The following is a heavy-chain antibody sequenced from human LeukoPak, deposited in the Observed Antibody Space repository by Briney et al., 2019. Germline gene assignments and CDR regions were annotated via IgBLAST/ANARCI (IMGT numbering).Heavy chain of an antibody. J-gene: IGHJ6*03. CDR2: INHSGST. Sequence: YPSETLSLTCAVYGGSFSGYYWSWIRQPPGKGLEWIGEINHSGSTNYNPSLKSRVTISVDTSKNQFSLKLSSVTAADTAVYYCARGLSGYYAYYYYYYMDVWGKGTTVTISS. V-gene: IGHV4-34*01. CDR3: ARGLSGYYAYYYYYYMDV. CDR1: GGSFSGYY. D-gene: IGHD3-22*01.